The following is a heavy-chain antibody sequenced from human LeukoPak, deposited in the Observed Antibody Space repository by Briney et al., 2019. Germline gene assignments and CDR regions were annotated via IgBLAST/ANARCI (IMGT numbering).Heavy chain of an antibody. CDR1: GGSISSAGYY. D-gene: IGHD3-9*01. CDR2: LYYSGTT. Sequence: SETLSLTCTVSGGSISSAGYYWSWIRHHPGKGLEYIGYLYYSGTTNYNPSLTSRVTISVDTSNNQFSLKLSSVTAADTAVYYCARTFRSFDWLLEYWGQGTLVTVSS. V-gene: IGHV4-31*03. J-gene: IGHJ4*02. CDR3: ARTFRSFDWLLEY.